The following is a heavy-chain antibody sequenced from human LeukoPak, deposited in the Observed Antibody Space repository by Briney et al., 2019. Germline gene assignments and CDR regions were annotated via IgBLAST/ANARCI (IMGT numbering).Heavy chain of an antibody. Sequence: PGGSLRLSCAASGFTFSSYATSWVRQAPGKGLEWVSVISGSGGSTYYADSVKGRFTISRDNSKNTLYLQMNSLRAEDTAVYYCAKGATGTTSYYFDYWGQGTLVTVSS. D-gene: IGHD1-7*01. CDR3: AKGATGTTSYYFDY. CDR2: ISGSGGST. V-gene: IGHV3-23*01. CDR1: GFTFSSYA. J-gene: IGHJ4*02.